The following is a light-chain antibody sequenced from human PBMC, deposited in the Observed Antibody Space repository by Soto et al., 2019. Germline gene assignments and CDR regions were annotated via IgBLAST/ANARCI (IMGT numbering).Light chain of an antibody. J-gene: IGKJ3*01. CDR2: DAS. Sequence: EIVMTKYPATLSVSPGEGATLSCTASQSVSTNLAWYQQKPGQAPRLIIYDASNRATGIPARFSGSGSGTDFTLTISSLEPEDFAVYYCQQRSNGVTFGPGTKVDIK. V-gene: IGKV3-11*01. CDR3: QQRSNGVT. CDR1: QSVSTN.